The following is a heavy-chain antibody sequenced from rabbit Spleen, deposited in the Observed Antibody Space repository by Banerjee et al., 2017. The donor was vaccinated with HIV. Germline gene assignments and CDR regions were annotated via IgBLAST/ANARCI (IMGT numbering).Heavy chain of an antibody. J-gene: IGHJ4*01. Sequence: QEQLEESGGGLVKPEGSLTLTCKASGFSFSSGYDMCWVRQAPGKGLEWIGCIYTGNGKTYYASWAKGRFTISKSSSTTVTLQMTSLTAADTATYFCARDNGSGDYIDVYFDLWGPGTLVT. CDR3: ARDNGSGDYIDVYFDL. CDR1: GFSFSSGYD. D-gene: IGHD1-1*01. V-gene: IGHV1S45*01. CDR2: IYTGNGKT.